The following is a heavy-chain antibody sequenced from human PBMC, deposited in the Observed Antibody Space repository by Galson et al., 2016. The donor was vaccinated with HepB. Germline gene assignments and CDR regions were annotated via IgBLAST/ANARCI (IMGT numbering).Heavy chain of an antibody. D-gene: IGHD3-22*01. CDR2: ISSTSHST. V-gene: IGHV3-23*01. Sequence: SLRLSCAASGFTFSTSAMSWVRQAPGQGLEWVSAISSTSHSTYYADSVKGRFTISRDSSKNMVSFQMNSLRGDDTAVYYCARLQDNPDINGFSIKGDYFDSWGQGTLVTVSS. CDR3: ARLQDNPDINGFSIKGDYFDS. CDR1: GFTFSTSA. J-gene: IGHJ4*02.